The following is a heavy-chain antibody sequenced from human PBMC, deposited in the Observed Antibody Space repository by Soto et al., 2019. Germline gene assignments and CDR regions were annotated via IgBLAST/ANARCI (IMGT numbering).Heavy chain of an antibody. CDR2: IYYSGST. CDR1: GGSISSSSYY. CDR3: ARSNSCGSGSYYIPIQYYYYYGMEV. V-gene: IGHV4-39*01. J-gene: IGHJ6*02. D-gene: IGHD3-10*01. Sequence: QLQLQESGPGLVKPSETLSLTCTVSGGSISSSSYYWGWIRQPPGKGLEWIGSIYYSGSTYYNPSLKSRVTIPVDTSKYQFSLKLSSVTAADTAVYYCARSNSCGSGSYYIPIQYYYYYGMEVWGQGTTVTVSS.